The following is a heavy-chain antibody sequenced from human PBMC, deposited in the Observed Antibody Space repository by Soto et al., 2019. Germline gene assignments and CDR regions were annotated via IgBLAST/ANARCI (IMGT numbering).Heavy chain of an antibody. CDR2: IYYSGST. D-gene: IGHD3-22*01. Sequence: QVQLQESGPGLVKPSQTLSLTCTVSGGSISSGGYYWSWIRQHPGKCLEWIGYIYYSGSTYYNPYQKSRVTISVDTSTNQFSLKMSSVTAADTAVYYCARDNEREQWLSFDYWGQGTLVTVYS. CDR1: GGSISSGGYY. CDR3: ARDNEREQWLSFDY. J-gene: IGHJ4*02. V-gene: IGHV4-31*03.